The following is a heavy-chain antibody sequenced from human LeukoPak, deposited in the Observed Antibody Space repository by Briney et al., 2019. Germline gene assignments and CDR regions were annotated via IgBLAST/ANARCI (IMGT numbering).Heavy chain of an antibody. CDR3: ARAKKRPARVIDY. J-gene: IGHJ4*02. CDR1: GGSFSVYY. D-gene: IGHD6-6*01. Sequence: MSSETLSLTCAVYGGSFSVYYWSWIRQPPGKGLEWIGEINHSGSTNYNPSLKSRVTISVDTSKNQFSLKLSSVTAADTAVYYCARAKKRPARVIDYWGQGTLVTVSS. V-gene: IGHV4-34*01. CDR2: INHSGST.